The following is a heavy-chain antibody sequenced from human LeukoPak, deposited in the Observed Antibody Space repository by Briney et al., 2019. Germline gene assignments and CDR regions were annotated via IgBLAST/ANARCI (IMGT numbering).Heavy chain of an antibody. D-gene: IGHD2-2*01. CDR1: GFTFSSYA. CDR2: MSADGGST. V-gene: IGHV3-23*01. J-gene: IGHJ4*02. Sequence: GGSLRLSCAASGFTFSSYAMSWVRQAPGKGLEWVSAMSADGGSTYYADSVKGRFSISRDNSKNTMYLQMNSLRAEDTAIYYCAKAGGYCTSTSCYLFDWGQGTLVTVS. CDR3: AKAGGYCTSTSCYLFD.